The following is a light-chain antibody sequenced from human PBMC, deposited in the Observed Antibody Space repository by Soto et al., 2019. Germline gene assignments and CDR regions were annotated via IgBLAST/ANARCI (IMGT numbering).Light chain of an antibody. J-gene: IGKJ4*01. Sequence: DIQMTQSLASLSASVGDRVTITCRASQSISSYLNWYQQKPGKAPNLLIYSASKLHSGVPSRFSGSGSGTDFTLIISSLQPEDFATYYCQQSSSNTLTFGGGTRV. CDR1: QSISSY. CDR3: QQSSSNTLT. V-gene: IGKV1-39*01. CDR2: SAS.